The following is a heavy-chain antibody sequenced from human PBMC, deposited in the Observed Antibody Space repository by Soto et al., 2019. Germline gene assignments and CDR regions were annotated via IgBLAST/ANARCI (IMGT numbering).Heavy chain of an antibody. CDR1: GGSISSGDYY. D-gene: IGHD3-16*02. V-gene: IGHV4-30-4*01. CDR3: AREEITFGGVITPYFQH. J-gene: IGHJ1*01. Sequence: SETLSLTCTVSGGSISSGDYYWSWIRQPPGKGLGWIGYIYYSGSTYYNPSLKSRVTISVDTSKNQFSLKLSSVTAADTAVYYCAREEITFGGVITPYFQHWGQGTLVTVSS. CDR2: IYYSGST.